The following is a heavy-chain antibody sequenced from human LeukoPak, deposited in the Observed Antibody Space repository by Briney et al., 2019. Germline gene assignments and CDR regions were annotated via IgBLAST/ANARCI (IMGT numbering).Heavy chain of an antibody. CDR2: INQDGSEK. Sequence: GGSLRLSCAGSGFTSSSYWMSWLRQAPGKGLEWVANINQDGSEKYYVDSVKGRFTLSRDNAKNSLYLQMNSLRAEDTAVYYCASCGSGGSCLAFDIWGQGTMVTVSS. J-gene: IGHJ3*02. V-gene: IGHV3-7*01. CDR3: ASCGSGGSCLAFDI. D-gene: IGHD2-15*01. CDR1: GFTSSSYW.